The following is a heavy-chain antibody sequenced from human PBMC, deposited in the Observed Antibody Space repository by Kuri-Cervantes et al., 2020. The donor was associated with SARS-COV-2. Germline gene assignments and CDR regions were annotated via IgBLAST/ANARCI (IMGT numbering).Heavy chain of an antibody. Sequence: KVSCKGSGYSFTSYWIGWVRQMPGKGLEWMGIIYPGDSDTRYSPSFQGQVTISADKSISTAYLQWSSLKASDTAMYYCARQSADCSITSCYIDYWGQGTLVTVSS. V-gene: IGHV5-51*01. CDR1: GYSFTSYW. D-gene: IGHD2-2*02. CDR3: ARQSADCSITSCYIDY. CDR2: IYPGDSDT. J-gene: IGHJ4*02.